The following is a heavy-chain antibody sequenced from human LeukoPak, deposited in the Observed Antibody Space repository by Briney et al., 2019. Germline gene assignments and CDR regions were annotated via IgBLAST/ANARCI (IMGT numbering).Heavy chain of an antibody. V-gene: IGHV4-59*12. J-gene: IGHJ4*02. CDR3: AGLGCFGEPTIDY. CDR1: GGSISSYY. D-gene: IGHD3-10*01. Sequence: PSETLSLTCTVSGGSISSYYWSWIRQPPGKGLEWIGYIYYSGSTNYNPSLKSRVNISVDTSKNQFSLKLSSVTAADTAVYYCAGLGCFGEPTIDYWGQGTQVTVSS. CDR2: IYYSGST.